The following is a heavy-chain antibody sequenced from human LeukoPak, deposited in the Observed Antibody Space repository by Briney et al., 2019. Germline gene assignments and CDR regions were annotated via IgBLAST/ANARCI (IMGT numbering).Heavy chain of an antibody. CDR2: IYHSGST. D-gene: IGHD4-23*01. V-gene: IGHV4-38-2*02. CDR1: GYSISSGYY. CDR3: ARRDYGGPDY. J-gene: IGHJ4*02. Sequence: TASETLSLTCTVSGYSISSGYYWGWIRQPPGKGLEWIGSIYHSGSTYYNPSLKSRVTISVDTSKNQFSLKLSSVTAADTAVYYCARRDYGGPDYWGQGTLVTVSS.